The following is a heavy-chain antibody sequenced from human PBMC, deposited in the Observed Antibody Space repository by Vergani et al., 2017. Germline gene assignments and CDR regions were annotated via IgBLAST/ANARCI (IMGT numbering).Heavy chain of an antibody. J-gene: IGHJ4*02. V-gene: IGHV3-23*01. Sequence: EVQLLESGGGLVQPGGSLRLTCAASEFTFSNYAMNWVRQAPGKGLEWVSGISGSGVSAYYTDSVKGRFTISRDNSKNSLSLQMSGLRVEDTAIYYCAKQYFVSGNYLFDYWGQGTLVTVSS. CDR1: EFTFSNYA. D-gene: IGHD3-10*01. CDR2: ISGSGVSA. CDR3: AKQYFVSGNYLFDY.